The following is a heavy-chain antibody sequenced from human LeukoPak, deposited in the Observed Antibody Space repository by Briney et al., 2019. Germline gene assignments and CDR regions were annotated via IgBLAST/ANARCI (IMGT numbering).Heavy chain of an antibody. CDR2: ISGSSGLT. J-gene: IGHJ4*02. CDR3: ARRGESASYGDYRFDY. CDR1: GFTFSNYA. D-gene: IGHD4-17*01. Sequence: GGSLRLSCAASGFTFSNYAMSWVRQAPGRGLEWVSAISGSSGLTYYADSVKGRFTISRDNSKNTLFLRMNSLRAEDTAVYYCARRGESASYGDYRFDYWGQGTLVAVSS. V-gene: IGHV3-23*01.